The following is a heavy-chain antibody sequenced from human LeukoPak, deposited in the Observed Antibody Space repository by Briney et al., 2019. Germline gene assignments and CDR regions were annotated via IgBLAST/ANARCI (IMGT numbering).Heavy chain of an antibody. J-gene: IGHJ5*02. D-gene: IGHD3-10*01. CDR1: GFTFSSYS. CDR2: ISSSSYI. CDR3: ARETSGSDWFDP. Sequence: GGSLRLSCAASGFTFSSYSMNWVRQAPGKGLEWVSSISSSSYIYYADSVKGRFTISRDNAKNSLYLQMNSLRAEDTAVYYCARETSGSDWFDPWGQGTLVTVSS. V-gene: IGHV3-21*01.